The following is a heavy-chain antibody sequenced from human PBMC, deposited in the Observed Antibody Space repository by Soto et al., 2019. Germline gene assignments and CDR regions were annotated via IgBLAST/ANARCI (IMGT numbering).Heavy chain of an antibody. CDR3: ARAQTVARDFDY. V-gene: IGHV4-31*03. Sequence: PSETLSLTCTVSGGSISSGGYYWSWIRQHPGKGLEWIGYIYYSGSTYYNPSLKSRVTISVDTSKNQFSLKLSSVTAADTAVYYCARAQTVARDFDYWGPGTLVTVSS. D-gene: IGHD6-19*01. CDR1: GGSISSGGYY. CDR2: IYYSGST. J-gene: IGHJ4*02.